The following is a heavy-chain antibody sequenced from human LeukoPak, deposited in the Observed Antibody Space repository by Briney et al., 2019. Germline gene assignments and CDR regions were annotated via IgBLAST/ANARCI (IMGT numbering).Heavy chain of an antibody. V-gene: IGHV3-33*01. CDR2: IWYDGSNK. Sequence: GGSLRLSCVASGFPFSPYGMHWVRQAPGRGLEWVAVIWYDGSNKYYADSMKGRFTISRDNSKSTLYLQMNSLRAEDTGVYYCARAVGPFDYWGQGTLVTVSS. CDR1: GFPFSPYG. J-gene: IGHJ4*02. CDR3: ARAVGPFDY. D-gene: IGHD1-26*01.